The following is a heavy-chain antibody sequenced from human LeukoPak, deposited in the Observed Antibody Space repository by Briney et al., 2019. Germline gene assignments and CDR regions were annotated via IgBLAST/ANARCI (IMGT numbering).Heavy chain of an antibody. CDR3: ARQDYAGRGSH. CDR2: INPSGGTT. J-gene: IGHJ4*02. Sequence: ASVKVSCKASGGTFSSYAISWVRQAPGQGLEWLGMINPSGGTTNYAHNFQGRVTMTRDTSTSTVYMELSSLSSEDTAVYYCARQDYAGRGSHWGQGTLVAVSS. V-gene: IGHV1-46*01. CDR1: GGTFSSYA. D-gene: IGHD4-17*01.